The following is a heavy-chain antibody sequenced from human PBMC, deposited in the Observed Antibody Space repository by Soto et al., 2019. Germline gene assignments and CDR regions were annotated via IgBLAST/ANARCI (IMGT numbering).Heavy chain of an antibody. D-gene: IGHD4-17*01. V-gene: IGHV4-59*01. CDR3: ARDDYGDYAFDY. J-gene: IGHJ4*02. Sequence: SETLSLTCTVSGGSISSYYWSWIRQPPGKGLEWIGYIYYSGSTNYNPSLKSRVTISVDTSKNQFSLKLSSVTAAYTAVYYCARDDYGDYAFDYWGQGTLVTVSS. CDR2: IYYSGST. CDR1: GGSISSYY.